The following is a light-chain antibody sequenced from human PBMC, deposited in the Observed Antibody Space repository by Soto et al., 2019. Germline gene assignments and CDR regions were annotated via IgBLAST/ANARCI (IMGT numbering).Light chain of an antibody. V-gene: IGKV3-15*01. CDR3: QQYNDWPPRYT. J-gene: IGKJ2*01. CDR2: AAS. Sequence: EIVMTQSPATLSVSPGERVSLSCRASQSVSSIVAWYQQKLGQAPRLLMFAASTRATGIPARFSGSGSGIEFTLTISSLQSEDFAVYYCQQYNDWPPRYTFGQGTKLEIK. CDR1: QSVSSI.